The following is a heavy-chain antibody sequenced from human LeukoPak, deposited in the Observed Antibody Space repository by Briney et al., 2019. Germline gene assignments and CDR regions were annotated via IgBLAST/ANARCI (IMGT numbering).Heavy chain of an antibody. CDR1: GFSLSTTGVG. V-gene: IGHV2-5*02. D-gene: IGHD3-10*01. CDR2: IYWDDDK. CDR3: AHRQGYYGWGSHWYYFDY. Sequence: SGPTLVQPTQPLTLTCTFSGFSLSTTGVGVGWIRQSPGKALEWLALIYWDDDKRYSPSMKSRLTTTKDTSKNQVVLTMTSMDPVDTATYYCAHRQGYYGWGSHWYYFDYWGQGTLVTVSS. J-gene: IGHJ4*02.